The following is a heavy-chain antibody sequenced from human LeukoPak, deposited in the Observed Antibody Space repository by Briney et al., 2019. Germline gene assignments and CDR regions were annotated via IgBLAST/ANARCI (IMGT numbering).Heavy chain of an antibody. CDR2: FYPEDGET. J-gene: IGHJ4*02. Sequence: ASVKVSCKVSGYTLTELSMHWVRQAPGKGLEWMGGFYPEDGETIYAQKFQGRVTMTEDTSTDTAYMELSSLRSEDTAVYYCATDRLTMVRGVTRDYYFDYWGQGTLVTVSS. D-gene: IGHD3-10*01. CDR3: ATDRLTMVRGVTRDYYFDY. CDR1: GYTLTELS. V-gene: IGHV1-24*01.